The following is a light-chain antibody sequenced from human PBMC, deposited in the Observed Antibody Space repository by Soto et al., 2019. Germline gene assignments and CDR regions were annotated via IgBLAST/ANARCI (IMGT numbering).Light chain of an antibody. CDR2: GAS. V-gene: IGKV3-15*01. Sequence: TQSPGTLSLSPGERATLSCRASHRVSSYLAWYQQKPGQAPRLLIYGASTRATGIPARFSGSGSGTEFTLTISSLQSEDFAVYYCQQYNNWPQTFGQGTKVDI. CDR3: QQYNNWPQT. CDR1: HRVSSY. J-gene: IGKJ1*01.